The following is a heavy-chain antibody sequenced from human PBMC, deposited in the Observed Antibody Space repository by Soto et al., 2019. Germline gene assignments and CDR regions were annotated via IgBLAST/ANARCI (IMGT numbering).Heavy chain of an antibody. Sequence: ASVKVSCKASGYTFTNYGMNWVRQAPGQGLEWMGWISTYNGHTTSAQKLQGRVTMTTDTSTSTAYMELRSLRSDDTAVYYCARDRGQQWLAYGMDVWGQGTTVTVSS. CDR3: ARDRGQQWLAYGMDV. CDR2: ISTYNGHT. J-gene: IGHJ6*02. V-gene: IGHV1-18*01. D-gene: IGHD6-19*01. CDR1: GYTFTNYG.